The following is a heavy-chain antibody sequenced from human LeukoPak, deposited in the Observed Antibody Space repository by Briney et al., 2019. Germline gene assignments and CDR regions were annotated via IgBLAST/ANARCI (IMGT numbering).Heavy chain of an antibody. J-gene: IGHJ4*02. D-gene: IGHD2-21*02. CDR1: GFTFSNYV. V-gene: IGHV3-23*01. CDR2: ISGSGGST. CDR3: AKDLGHCGGDCYSGSDY. Sequence: PGGSLRLSCAASGFTFSNYVMTWVRQARGKGLEWGSGISGSGGSTYYADSVKGRFTISRDNSKNTLYLQMNRQRAEDTAVYYCAKDLGHCGGDCYSGSDYRGQGTLVTVPS.